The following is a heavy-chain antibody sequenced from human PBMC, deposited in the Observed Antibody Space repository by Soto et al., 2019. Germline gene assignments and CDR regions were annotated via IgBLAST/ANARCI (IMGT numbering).Heavy chain of an antibody. J-gene: IGHJ5*02. D-gene: IGHD6-13*01. V-gene: IGHV1-8*01. CDR3: ARERSAAGTGWVDP. CDR1: GYTFTSYD. Sequence: QVQLVQSGAEVKKPGASVKVSCKASGYTFTSYDINWVRQATGQGLEWMGWMNPNSGNTGYAQKFQGRVTMTRNTSISTAYMELSSLRSEDPEVYYCARERSAAGTGWVDPWGQGTLVTVSS. CDR2: MNPNSGNT.